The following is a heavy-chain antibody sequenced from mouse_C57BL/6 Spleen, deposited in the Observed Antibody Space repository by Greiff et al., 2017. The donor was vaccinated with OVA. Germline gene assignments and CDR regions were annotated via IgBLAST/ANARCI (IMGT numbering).Heavy chain of an antibody. CDR1: GFNIKDDY. J-gene: IGHJ4*01. D-gene: IGHD2-2*01. CDR3: TTGGYKGYEGGIPMDY. Sequence: VHVKQSGAELVRPGASVKLSCTASGFNIKDDYMHWVKQRPEQGLEWIGWIDPENGDTEYASKFQGKATITADTSSNTAYLQLSSLTSEDTAGYYCTTGGYKGYEGGIPMDYWGQGTSVTVSS. CDR2: IDPENGDT. V-gene: IGHV14-4*01.